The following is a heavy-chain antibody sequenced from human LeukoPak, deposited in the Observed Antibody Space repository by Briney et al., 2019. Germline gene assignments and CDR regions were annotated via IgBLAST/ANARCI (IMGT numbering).Heavy chain of an antibody. V-gene: IGHV3-7*01. CDR2: IKQDGSEK. D-gene: IGHD6-13*01. J-gene: IGHJ4*02. CDR1: GFTFNNYW. Sequence: GGSLRLSCAASGFTFNNYWMSWVRQAPGKGLEWVANIKQDGSEKYYVDSVKGRFTISRDTAKNSLYLQMHSLKAEDTAVYYCAREGIAAGVDYWGQGTLVTVPS. CDR3: AREGIAAGVDY.